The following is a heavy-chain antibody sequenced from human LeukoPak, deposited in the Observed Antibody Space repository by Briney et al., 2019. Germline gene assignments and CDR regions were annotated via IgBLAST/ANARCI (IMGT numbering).Heavy chain of an antibody. J-gene: IGHJ4*02. CDR2: IKSKIDGGTT. Sequence: GGSLRLSCVGSGFTFTNAWMSWVRQAPGKGLEWIGHIKSKIDGGTTDYAAPVKGRLTISRDDSKNTLYLQMHSLRMEDTAVYYCATEFFGSFNYWGQGSLVTVSS. V-gene: IGHV3-15*01. CDR3: ATEFFGSFNY. D-gene: IGHD3-10*01. CDR1: GFTFTNAW.